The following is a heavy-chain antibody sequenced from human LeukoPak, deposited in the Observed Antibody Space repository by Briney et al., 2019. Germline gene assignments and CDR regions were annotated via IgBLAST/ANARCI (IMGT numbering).Heavy chain of an antibody. V-gene: IGHV3-23*01. CDR1: GFMFSSYV. CDR2: ISDGGDNT. CDR3: ATRSGSFAFDY. J-gene: IGHJ4*02. D-gene: IGHD3-10*01. Sequence: GGSLRLSCAASGFMFSSYVMSWVRQAPGKGLEWVSSISDGGDNTYYTDSVKGRFTVSRDNAKNSLYLQMNSLRPEDTALYFCATRSGSFAFDYWGQGTLVTVSS.